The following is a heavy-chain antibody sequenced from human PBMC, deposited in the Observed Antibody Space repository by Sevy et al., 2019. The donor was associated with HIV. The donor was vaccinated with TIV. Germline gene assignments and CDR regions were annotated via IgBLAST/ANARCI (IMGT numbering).Heavy chain of an antibody. D-gene: IGHD3-22*01. Sequence: GGSLRLSCAASGFTFSNYGMHWVRQAPGKGLEWVAVIWNDGSNNYYADSVKGRFTIPRDNSKNTLYLQMNRLRVEDTAVYFCARGGDFNDRSAKRDFDHWGQGTLVTVSS. CDR2: IWNDGSNN. CDR1: GFTFSNYG. CDR3: ARGGDFNDRSAKRDFDH. V-gene: IGHV3-33*01. J-gene: IGHJ4*02.